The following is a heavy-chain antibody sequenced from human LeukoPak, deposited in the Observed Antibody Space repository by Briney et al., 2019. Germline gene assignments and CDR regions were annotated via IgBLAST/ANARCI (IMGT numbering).Heavy chain of an antibody. D-gene: IGHD1-26*01. Sequence: ASVKVSCKASGYTFTSYGISWVRQAPGQGLEWMGWISAYNGNTNYAQKLQGRVTMTTDTSTSTAYMELSSLRSEDTAVYYCARPRIVGATALLSPFDYWGQGTLVTASS. V-gene: IGHV1-18*01. J-gene: IGHJ4*02. CDR2: ISAYNGNT. CDR3: ARPRIVGATALLSPFDY. CDR1: GYTFTSYG.